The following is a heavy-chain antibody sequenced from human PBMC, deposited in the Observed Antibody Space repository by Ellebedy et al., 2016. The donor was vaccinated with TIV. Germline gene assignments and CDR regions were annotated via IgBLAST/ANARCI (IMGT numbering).Heavy chain of an antibody. CDR1: GGSVSSFY. J-gene: IGHJ4*02. Sequence: SETLSLTCTVTGGSVSSFYWSWIRQPPGKGLEWIGYIYYTGGTNSNPSLKSRVTLSVDTSKNQFSLNLSSVTAADTAVYYCARPKESSTYYPFDYWGQGILVTVSS. CDR2: IYYTGGT. CDR3: ARPKESSTYYPFDY. D-gene: IGHD3-22*01. V-gene: IGHV4-59*08.